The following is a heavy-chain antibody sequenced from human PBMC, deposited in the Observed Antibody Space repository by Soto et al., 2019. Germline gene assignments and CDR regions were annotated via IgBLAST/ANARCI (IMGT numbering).Heavy chain of an antibody. D-gene: IGHD3-10*01. Sequence: ASVKVSCKVSGYTLTELSMHWVRQAPGKGLEWMGGFDPEDGETIYAQKFQGRVTMTEDTSTDTAYMELSSLRSEDTAVYYCATVLIIYGSGSSRRFDYWGQGTLVTVSS. CDR2: FDPEDGET. CDR3: ATVLIIYGSGSSRRFDY. J-gene: IGHJ4*02. CDR1: GYTLTELS. V-gene: IGHV1-24*01.